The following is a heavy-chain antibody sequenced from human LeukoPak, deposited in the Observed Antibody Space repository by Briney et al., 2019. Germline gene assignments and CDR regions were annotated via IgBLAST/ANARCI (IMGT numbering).Heavy chain of an antibody. J-gene: IGHJ4*02. CDR1: GYTFTSYG. V-gene: IGHV1-18*01. D-gene: IGHD6-19*01. CDR3: ARDLYSSGWSLADY. CDR2: ISAYNGNT. Sequence: ASVKVSCKASGYTFTSYGISWVRQAPGQGLEWMGWISAYNGNTNYAQKLQGRVTMTTDTSPTTAYMELRSLRSDDPAVYYCARDLYSSGWSLADYWGQGTLVTVSS.